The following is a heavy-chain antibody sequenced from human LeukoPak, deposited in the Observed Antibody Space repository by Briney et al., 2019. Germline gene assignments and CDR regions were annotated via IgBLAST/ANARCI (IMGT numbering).Heavy chain of an antibody. CDR3: ARAPGQWPTFQY. D-gene: IGHD6-19*01. CDR2: ISAHNGNT. J-gene: IGHJ1*01. V-gene: IGHV1-18*01. CDR1: GYSFTSYG. Sequence: GASVKVSCKASGYSFTSYGITWVRQAPGRGLEWMGWISAHNGNTNYAQKLQGRVTMTTETSTSTAYMELRSLRSDDTAVYYCARAPGQWPTFQYWGQGTLVTVSS.